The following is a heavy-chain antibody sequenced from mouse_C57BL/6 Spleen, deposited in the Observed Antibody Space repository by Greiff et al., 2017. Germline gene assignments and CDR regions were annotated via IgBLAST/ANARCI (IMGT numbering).Heavy chain of an antibody. J-gene: IGHJ2*01. CDR2: ISSGSSTI. CDR1: GFTFSDYG. Sequence: EVQVVESGGGLVKPGGSLKLSCAASGFTFSDYGMHWVRQAPEKGLEWVAYISSGSSTIYYADTVTGRFTISRDNAKNTLFLQMTSLRSEDTAMYYCARDYYGSSDYWGQGTTLTVSS. D-gene: IGHD1-1*01. V-gene: IGHV5-17*01. CDR3: ARDYYGSSDY.